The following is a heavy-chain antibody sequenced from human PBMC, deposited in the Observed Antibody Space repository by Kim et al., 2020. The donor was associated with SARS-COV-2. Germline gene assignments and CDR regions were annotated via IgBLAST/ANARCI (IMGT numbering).Heavy chain of an antibody. CDR2: MSGSGGST. V-gene: IGHV3-23*01. CDR1: GLTFSNYA. CDR3: AKGSIATTRDAGYFDY. D-gene: IGHD6-6*01. J-gene: IGHJ4*02. Sequence: GGSLRLSCAASGLTFSNYAMSWVRQAPGKGLEWVSTMSGSGGSTYYADSVKGRFTISRDISENTLYLQMNSLRAEDTAVYYCAKGSIATTRDAGYFDYWGQGTLVTVSS.